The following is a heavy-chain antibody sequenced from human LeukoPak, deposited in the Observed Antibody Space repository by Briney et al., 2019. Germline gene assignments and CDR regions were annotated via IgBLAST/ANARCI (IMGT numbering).Heavy chain of an antibody. CDR2: INPNSGGT. Sequence: GASVKVSCKASGYTFTGYYMHWVRQALGQGLEWMGWINPNSGGTNYAQKFQGWVTMTRDTSISTAYMELSRLRSDDTAVYYCARALLSSGYYYVLDYWGQGTLVTVSS. D-gene: IGHD3-22*01. CDR3: ARALLSSGYYYVLDY. CDR1: GYTFTGYY. V-gene: IGHV1-2*04. J-gene: IGHJ4*02.